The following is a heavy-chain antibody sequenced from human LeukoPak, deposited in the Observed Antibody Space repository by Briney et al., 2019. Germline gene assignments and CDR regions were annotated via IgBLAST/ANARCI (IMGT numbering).Heavy chain of an antibody. CDR1: GYTFIGYF. CDR3: ARPSYGAQFDY. D-gene: IGHD4-17*01. J-gene: IGHJ4*02. Sequence: ASVKVSCKASGYTFIGYFIHWVRQAPGQGLEWMGIINPSGGSTSYAQKFQGRVTMTRDTSTSTVYMELSSLRSEDTAVYYCARPSYGAQFDYWGQGTLVTVSS. V-gene: IGHV1-46*01. CDR2: INPSGGST.